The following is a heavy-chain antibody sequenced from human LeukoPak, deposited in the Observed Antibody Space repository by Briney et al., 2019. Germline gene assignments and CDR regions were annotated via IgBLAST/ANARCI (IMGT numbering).Heavy chain of an antibody. CDR1: GGSISSYY. CDR3: ARGDTVTREFDY. Sequence: SETLSLTCTVSGGSISSYYWSWIRQPPGKGLEWIGEIYHSGSTNYNPSLKSRVTISVDKSKNQFSLKLSSVTAADTAVYYCARGDTVTREFDYWGQGTLVTVSS. V-gene: IGHV4-59*12. J-gene: IGHJ4*02. D-gene: IGHD4-17*01. CDR2: IYHSGST.